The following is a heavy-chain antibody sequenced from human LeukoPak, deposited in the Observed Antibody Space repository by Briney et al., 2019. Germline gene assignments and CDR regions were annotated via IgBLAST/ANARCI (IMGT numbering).Heavy chain of an antibody. CDR3: VREAGYCAPVCVKTNWFDP. Sequence: PGGSLRLSCAASGFTFSGFAMSWVRRTPGKGLEWVSGISGSGDNTLYAASVRGRFAISRDDSTNTVYLHMNSLRDEDTALYHCVREAGYCAPVCVKTNWFDPWGQGTLVTVSS. CDR2: ISGSGDNT. J-gene: IGHJ5*02. V-gene: IGHV3-23*01. CDR1: GFTFSGFA. D-gene: IGHD2-15*01.